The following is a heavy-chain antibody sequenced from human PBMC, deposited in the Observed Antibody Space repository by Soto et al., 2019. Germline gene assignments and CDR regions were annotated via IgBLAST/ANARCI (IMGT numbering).Heavy chain of an antibody. CDR3: VKGSDVARQELDR. D-gene: IGHD2-15*01. V-gene: IGHV3-30*18. CDR1: GFTFSNFG. Sequence: QVQLVESGGGVVQPGRSPRLSCAASGFTFSNFGMHWVRQAPGKGLEWVAAISSDGGDKYYSHSVKDRFTVSRDNSRNTLFLQMNSLRVDDTAVYYCVKGSDVARQELDRWGQGILVTVSS. J-gene: IGHJ5*02. CDR2: ISSDGGDK.